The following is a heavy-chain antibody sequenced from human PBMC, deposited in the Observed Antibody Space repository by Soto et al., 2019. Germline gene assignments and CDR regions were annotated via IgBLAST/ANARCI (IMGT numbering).Heavy chain of an antibody. CDR1: EYSFISYW. CDR2: IYPTDSRT. CDR3: ARQDGSALYYFDY. V-gene: IGHV5-51*01. Sequence: PGESLKISCKGSEYSFISYWIAWVRQMPGKGLEWMGIIYPTDSRTIYSPSFQGQVTISADKSINTAYLQWSSLKASDTAMYYCARQDGSALYYFDYWGQGALVTVSS. D-gene: IGHD6-19*01. J-gene: IGHJ4*02.